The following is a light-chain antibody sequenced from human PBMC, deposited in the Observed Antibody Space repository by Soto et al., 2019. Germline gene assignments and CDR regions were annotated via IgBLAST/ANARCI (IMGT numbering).Light chain of an antibody. CDR3: QQHNSYPST. CDR2: HAS. CDR1: QTISSW. V-gene: IGKV1-5*01. Sequence: DIQVTQSPSTLSASVGGRGTISCRAVQTISSWLAWYQQKPGKAPKLLIYHASSLQSGVPSRFSGSGSGTEFTLTISSLQPDDFETYYCQQHNSYPSTFGQGTKVDIK. J-gene: IGKJ1*01.